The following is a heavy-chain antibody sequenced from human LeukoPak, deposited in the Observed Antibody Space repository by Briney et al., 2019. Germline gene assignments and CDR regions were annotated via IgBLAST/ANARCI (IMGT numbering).Heavy chain of an antibody. Sequence: ASVKVSCKASGYTFTSYDINWVRQAPGQGLEWMGWMNPNSGNTAYAQKFQGRVTMTRNTSISTAHMELSSLRSEDTAVYYCARELVTVTTHYWGQGTLVTVSS. CDR2: MNPNSGNT. CDR1: GYTFTSYD. V-gene: IGHV1-8*01. CDR3: ARELVTVTTHY. D-gene: IGHD4-17*01. J-gene: IGHJ4*02.